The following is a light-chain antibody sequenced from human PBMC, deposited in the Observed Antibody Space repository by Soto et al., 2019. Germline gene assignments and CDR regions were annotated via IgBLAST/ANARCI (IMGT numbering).Light chain of an antibody. CDR2: EAT. Sequence: QSVLTQPASVSGSPGQSITISCTGTSSDVGSYSLVSWYHQHPGKAPKLVIYEATKRPSGVSNRFSGSRSGNTASLTISGLQAEDDGDYYCCSYSRSGTWFFGGGTKLTVL. CDR3: CSYSRSGTWF. J-gene: IGLJ2*01. CDR1: SSDVGSYSL. V-gene: IGLV2-23*01.